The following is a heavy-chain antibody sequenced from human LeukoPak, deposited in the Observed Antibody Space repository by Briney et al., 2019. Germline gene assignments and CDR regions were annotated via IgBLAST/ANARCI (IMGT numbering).Heavy chain of an antibody. CDR2: IYYSGST. J-gene: IGHJ3*02. V-gene: IGHV4-39*01. Sequence: SETLSLTCTVSGGSISSSSYYWGWIRQPPGKGLEWIGSIYYSGSTYYNPSLKSRVTISVDTSKNQFSLKLSSVTAADTAVYYCAMTSGSYFMDAFDIWGQGTMVTVSS. D-gene: IGHD1-26*01. CDR3: AMTSGSYFMDAFDI. CDR1: GGSISSSSYY.